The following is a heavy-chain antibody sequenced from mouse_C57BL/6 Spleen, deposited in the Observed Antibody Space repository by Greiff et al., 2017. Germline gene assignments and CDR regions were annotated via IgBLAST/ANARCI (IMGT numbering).Heavy chain of an antibody. CDR2: INPSSGYT. CDR1: GYTFTSYW. V-gene: IGHV1-7*01. D-gene: IGHD2-3*01. Sequence: VQLQQSGAELAQPGASVQLSCKASGYTFTSYWMHWVKQRPGQGLEWIGYINPSSGYTKYNQKFKDKATLTADKSSSTAYMQLSSLSYEDSAVYYCSRGIYDGYYPFAYWGQATLGTVSA. J-gene: IGHJ3*01. CDR3: SRGIYDGYYPFAY.